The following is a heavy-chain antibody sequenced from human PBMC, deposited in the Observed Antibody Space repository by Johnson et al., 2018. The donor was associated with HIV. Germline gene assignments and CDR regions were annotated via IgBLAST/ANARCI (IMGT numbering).Heavy chain of an antibody. D-gene: IGHD3-10*01. CDR3: AKRYFGYGHDGGTFEN. J-gene: IGHJ3*02. V-gene: IGHV3-11*04. CDR1: GFNFSDYY. Sequence: QVQLVESGGGLVKPGGSLRLSCAAPGFNFSDYYMSWIRQTRGKGLEWGSYSSSSGSTIYYADCVKGRLPFSRYNAKNTKYLEMRRLRASDTAIYHWAKRYFGYGHDGGTFENWGQGTMVTVTP. CDR2: SSSSGSTI.